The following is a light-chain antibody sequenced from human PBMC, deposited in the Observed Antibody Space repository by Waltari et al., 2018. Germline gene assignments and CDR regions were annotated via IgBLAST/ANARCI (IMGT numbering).Light chain of an antibody. CDR1: SSNIGSNT. J-gene: IGLJ3*02. Sequence: QSVLTQPPSASGTPGQRVTISCSGSSSNIGSNTVNWYQQLPGTAPKPLIYSNNQRPSGVPHRFAGSKSGTSASLAISGLQAEDEADYYCAAWDDSLNGWVFGGGTKLTVL. CDR3: AAWDDSLNGWV. V-gene: IGLV1-44*01. CDR2: SNN.